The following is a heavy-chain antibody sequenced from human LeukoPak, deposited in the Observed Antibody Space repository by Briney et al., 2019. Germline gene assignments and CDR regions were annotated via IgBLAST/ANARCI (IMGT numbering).Heavy chain of an antibody. D-gene: IGHD2-21*02. J-gene: IGHJ6*03. V-gene: IGHV1-2*02. CDR1: GYTFTGFY. Sequence: ASVRVSCKVSGYTFTGFYMHGVGQARGQGLEWMGWINPNSGGTNYAQKFQGRVTMTRDTSISTAYMELSRLRSDDTAVYYCARGFPVTYYDYMDVWGKGTTVTVSS. CDR2: INPNSGGT. CDR3: ARGFPVTYYDYMDV.